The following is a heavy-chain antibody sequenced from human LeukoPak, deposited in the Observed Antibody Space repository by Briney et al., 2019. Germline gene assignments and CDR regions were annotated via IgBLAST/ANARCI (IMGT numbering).Heavy chain of an antibody. D-gene: IGHD3-3*01. V-gene: IGHV3-53*01. Sequence: GGSLRLSCEVSGFPVKSRYMTWVRQPPGKGLECVAVIYSGGTAYHIDSVKGRFTISRDISKSTMYLEMKNLRVEDTATYYCASLEGGPSDGRWGQGTLVIVSS. CDR1: GFPVKSRY. CDR2: IYSGGTA. J-gene: IGHJ4*02. CDR3: ASLEGGPSDGR.